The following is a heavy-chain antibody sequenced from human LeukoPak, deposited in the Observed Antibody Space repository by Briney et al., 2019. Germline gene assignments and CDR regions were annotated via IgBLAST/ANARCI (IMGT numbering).Heavy chain of an antibody. D-gene: IGHD2-2*01. CDR2: IIPIFGTA. CDR3: ATDIVVVPAANHYYMDV. Sequence: GASVKVSCKASGGTFSSYAISWVRQAPGQGLEWMGGIIPIFGTANYAQKFQGRVTITADESTSTAYMELSSLRSEDTAVYYCATDIVVVPAANHYYMDVWGKGTTVTVSS. CDR1: GGTFSSYA. J-gene: IGHJ6*03. V-gene: IGHV1-69*13.